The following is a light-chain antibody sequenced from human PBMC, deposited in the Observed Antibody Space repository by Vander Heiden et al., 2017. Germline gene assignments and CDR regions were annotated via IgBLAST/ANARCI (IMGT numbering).Light chain of an antibody. Sequence: DIQMTQSPSTLSASVGDTVTITCRASQTINNWLAWYQQKPGKAPNLLIYNASTLQSGVPSRFSGSDSGAQFTLTISNLQPDDSATYFCQHYNGYPYTFGQGTKVEIK. J-gene: IGKJ2*01. CDR1: QTINNW. CDR3: QHYNGYPYT. CDR2: NAS. V-gene: IGKV1-5*03.